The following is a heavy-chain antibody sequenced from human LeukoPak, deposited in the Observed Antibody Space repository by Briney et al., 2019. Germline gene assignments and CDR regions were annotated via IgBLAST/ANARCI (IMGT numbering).Heavy chain of an antibody. J-gene: IGHJ6*03. CDR1: GYTFTGYY. CDR2: INPNSGGT. D-gene: IGHD2-15*01. V-gene: IGHV1-2*02. CDR3: ARDNYCSGGSCYIPYYYYYMDV. Sequence: GASVKVSCKASGYTFTGYYMHWVRQAPGQGLEWTGWINPNSGGTNYAQKFQGRVTMTRDTSISTAYMELSRLRSDDTAVYYCARDNYCSGGSCYIPYYYYYMDVWGKGTTVTVSS.